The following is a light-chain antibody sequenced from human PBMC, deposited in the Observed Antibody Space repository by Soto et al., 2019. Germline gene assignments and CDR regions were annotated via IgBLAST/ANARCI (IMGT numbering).Light chain of an antibody. CDR2: TAS. CDR1: QSISYY. J-gene: IGKJ2*01. CDR3: QQSYSTPPT. Sequence: DIQMTQSPSSLSASVGDRVTITCRASQSISYYLNWYQQKSGTAPKLLIHTASTLQSGVPSRFSGRGSGPDFTLTISSVQPDDFAIYFCQQSYSTPPTFGQGTTLEIK. V-gene: IGKV1-39*01.